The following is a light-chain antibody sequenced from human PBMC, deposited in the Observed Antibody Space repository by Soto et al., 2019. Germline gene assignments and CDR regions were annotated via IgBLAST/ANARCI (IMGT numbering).Light chain of an antibody. Sequence: EIVLTQSPGTLSLSPGERATLSCRASQSVSSSYLAWYQQKPGQAPRLLIYDASSRATGIPDRFSGSGSGTDFTLTISRLEPEDFAVYYCQQYGRLPLTFGGGTKVDIK. V-gene: IGKV3-20*01. CDR3: QQYGRLPLT. CDR2: DAS. CDR1: QSVSSSY. J-gene: IGKJ4*01.